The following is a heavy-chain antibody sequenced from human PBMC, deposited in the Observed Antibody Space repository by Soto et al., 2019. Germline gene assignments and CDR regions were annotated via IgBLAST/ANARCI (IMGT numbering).Heavy chain of an antibody. CDR2: VSSDGNNQ. V-gene: IGHV3-30*18. J-gene: IGHJ4*02. D-gene: IGHD1-1*01. CDR3: AKGFKTEELDY. CDR1: GFSFSNYG. Sequence: PGGSLRLSCAASGFSFSNYGMHWVRQAPGKGLEWVAVVSSDGNNQYHTDSVRGRFTISRDNSKNTVHLQMNNLRLEDTAVYYCAKGFKTEELDYWGQGTLVTVSS.